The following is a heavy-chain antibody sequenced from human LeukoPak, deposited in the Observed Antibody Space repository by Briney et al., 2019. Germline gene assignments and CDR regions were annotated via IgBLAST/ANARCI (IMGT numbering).Heavy chain of an antibody. V-gene: IGHV4-39*07. CDR3: ARGLIAARRNRDYWYFDL. CDR2: IYYSGST. Sequence: SETLSLTCTVSGGSISSSSYYWGWIRQPPGKGLEWIGSIYYSGSTYYNPSLKSRVTISVDTSKNQFSLKLSSVTAADTAVYYCARGLIAARRNRDYWYFDLWGRGTLVTVSS. J-gene: IGHJ2*01. D-gene: IGHD6-6*01. CDR1: GGSISSSSYY.